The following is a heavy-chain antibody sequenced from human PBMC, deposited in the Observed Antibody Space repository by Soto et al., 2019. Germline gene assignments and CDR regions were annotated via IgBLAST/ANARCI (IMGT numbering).Heavy chain of an antibody. CDR1: GGSISSYF. D-gene: IGHD6-13*01. Sequence: QVQLQESGPGLLKPSETLSLTCTVSGGSISSYFYIWVRQPPGKGLEWLGSVYDTGTTDYNPSLNSPVTITVDASKIQFSLNLRSVTAADKAVYYCARDLAAVPRAFAFWGRGTLVNVSS. V-gene: IGHV4-59*01. J-gene: IGHJ4*01. CDR2: VYDTGTT. CDR3: ARDLAAVPRAFAF.